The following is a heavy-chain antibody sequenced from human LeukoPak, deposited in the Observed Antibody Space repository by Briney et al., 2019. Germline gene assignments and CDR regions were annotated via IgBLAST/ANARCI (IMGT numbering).Heavy chain of an antibody. CDR2: IKQDGSEK. Sequence: PGGSLRLSCAASGFTFSSYWMSWVRQAPGKGLEWVANIKQDGSEKYYVDSVKGRFTISRDNAKNSLYLQMNSLRAEDTAMYYCARDASTMIVAQGDYWGQGTLVTVSS. D-gene: IGHD3-22*01. CDR3: ARDASTMIVAQGDY. J-gene: IGHJ4*02. V-gene: IGHV3-7*01. CDR1: GFTFSSYW.